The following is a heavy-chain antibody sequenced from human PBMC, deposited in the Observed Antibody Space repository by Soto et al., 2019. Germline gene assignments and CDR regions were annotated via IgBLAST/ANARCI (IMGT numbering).Heavy chain of an antibody. CDR1: GYTFTSYY. CDR2: INPSGGST. Sequence: ASGKVSCKASGYTFTSYYMHWVRQAPGQGLEWMGIINPSGGSTSYAQKFQGRVTMTRATSTSTVYMELSCLRCEDTAVYYCARENILTGYYKNWFDPWGQGTLVTVSS. D-gene: IGHD3-9*01. CDR3: ARENILTGYYKNWFDP. J-gene: IGHJ5*02. V-gene: IGHV1-46*01.